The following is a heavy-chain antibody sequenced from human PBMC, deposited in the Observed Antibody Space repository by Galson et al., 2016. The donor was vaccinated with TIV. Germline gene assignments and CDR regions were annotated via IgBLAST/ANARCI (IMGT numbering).Heavy chain of an antibody. D-gene: IGHD2-2*01. CDR3: AKVEDGAMPTDGGIIVLGGFDY. J-gene: IGHJ4*02. V-gene: IGHV3-23*01. Sequence: LRLSCAASGFTFGNSAMSWVRQAPGKGLEWVSVINDDGGRTNYANSVKGRLTISRDNSKNMVYLQMYNLRVEDTAVYYCAKVEDGAMPTDGGIIVLGGFDYWGQGSLVTVSS. CDR1: GFTFGNSA. CDR2: INDDGGRT.